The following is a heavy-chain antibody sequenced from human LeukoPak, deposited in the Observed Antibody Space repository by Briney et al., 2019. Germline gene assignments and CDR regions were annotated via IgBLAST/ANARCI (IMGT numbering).Heavy chain of an antibody. D-gene: IGHD1-1*01. J-gene: IGHJ4*02. CDR1: GLTFSTYG. Sequence: PGGSLRLSCAASGLTFSTYGMHWVRQAPGKGLEWVAVISHDGSTKKYADAVKGRFTISSDKSKNTVYLQMNSLRAEDTAVYYCARDYWNDGDGGDHWGQGTLVSVSS. CDR3: ARDYWNDGDGGDH. V-gene: IGHV3-30*03. CDR2: ISHDGSTK.